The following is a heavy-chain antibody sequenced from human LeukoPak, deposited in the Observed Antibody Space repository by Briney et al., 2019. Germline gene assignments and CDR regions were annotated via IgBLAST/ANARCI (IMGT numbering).Heavy chain of an antibody. D-gene: IGHD5-12*01. CDR3: AREGRVSGYDFDC. V-gene: IGHV3-74*03. CDR2: INSDGSSI. Sequence: GGSLRLSCAASGFTFSSYWMHWVRQAPGKGLVWVSRINSDGSSITYADSVEGRFTISRDNAKNTLYLQMNSLRVEDTAVYYCAREGRVSGYDFDCWGQGTLVTVSS. CDR1: GFTFSSYW. J-gene: IGHJ4*02.